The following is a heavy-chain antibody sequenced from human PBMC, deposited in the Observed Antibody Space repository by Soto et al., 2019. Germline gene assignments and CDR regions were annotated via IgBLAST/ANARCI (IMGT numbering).Heavy chain of an antibody. CDR2: ISSSSSTI. CDR1: GFTFSSYS. V-gene: IGHV3-48*02. J-gene: IGHJ6*02. Sequence: GGSLRLSCAASGFTFSSYSMNWVRQVPGKGLEWVSYISSSSSTIYYADSVKGRFTISRDNAKNSLYLQMNSLRDEDTAVYYCARDRQWLVRYYYGMDVWGQGTTVTSP. D-gene: IGHD6-19*01. CDR3: ARDRQWLVRYYYGMDV.